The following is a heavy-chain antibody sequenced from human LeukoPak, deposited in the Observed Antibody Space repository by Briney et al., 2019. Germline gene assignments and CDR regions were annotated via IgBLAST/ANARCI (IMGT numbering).Heavy chain of an antibody. J-gene: IGHJ6*03. CDR1: GFTFSSYG. CDR3: AKDRCSNGIGCYYYYMDV. Sequence: GGSLRLSCAAPGFTFSSYGMHWVRQAPGKGLGWVAYIQYDGSNEQYADSVKGRFSISRDSSKNILYLQMNSLRAEDTAVYYCAKDRCSNGIGCYYYYMDVWGKGTTVTISS. CDR2: IQYDGSNE. D-gene: IGHD2-8*01. V-gene: IGHV3-30*02.